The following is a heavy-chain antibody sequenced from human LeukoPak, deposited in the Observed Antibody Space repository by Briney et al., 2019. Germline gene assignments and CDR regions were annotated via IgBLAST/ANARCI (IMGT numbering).Heavy chain of an antibody. CDR1: GFTFSSYS. V-gene: IGHV3-21*01. CDR2: ISSSSSYI. J-gene: IGHJ3*02. Sequence: GGSLRLSCAASGFTFSSYSMNWVRQAPWKGLEWVSSISSSSSYIYYADSVKGRFTISRDNAKNSLYLQMNSLRAEDTAVYYCAGPRYSGSFDAFDIWGQGTMVTVSS. D-gene: IGHD1-26*01. CDR3: AGPRYSGSFDAFDI.